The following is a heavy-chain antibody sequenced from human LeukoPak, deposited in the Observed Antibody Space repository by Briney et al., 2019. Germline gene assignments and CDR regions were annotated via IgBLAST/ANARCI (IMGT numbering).Heavy chain of an antibody. J-gene: IGHJ4*02. V-gene: IGHV3-30*03. D-gene: IGHD2-2*01. CDR2: ISYDGGSK. Sequence: PGGSLRLSCAASGFTFSSYAMSWVRQAPGKGLEWVAVISYDGGSKYYADSVKGRFTISRDNSKNTLYLQMNSLRAEDTAVYYCARGCSSTSCAPFDYWGQGTLVTVSS. CDR3: ARGCSSTSCAPFDY. CDR1: GFTFSSYA.